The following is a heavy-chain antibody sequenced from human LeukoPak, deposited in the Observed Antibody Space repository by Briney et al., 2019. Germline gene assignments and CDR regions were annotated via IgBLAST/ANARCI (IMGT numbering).Heavy chain of an antibody. J-gene: IGHJ4*02. CDR1: GFTFSSYG. V-gene: IGHV3-33*03. CDR3: VGGSGYYLNY. Sequence: GGSLRLSCAASGFTFSSYGMHWVRQAPGKGLEWVAVIWYDGSNKYYADSVKGRFTISRDNAKNTLYLQMNSLRAEDTAVYYCVGGSGYYLNYWGQGTLVTVSS. D-gene: IGHD3-22*01. CDR2: IWYDGSNK.